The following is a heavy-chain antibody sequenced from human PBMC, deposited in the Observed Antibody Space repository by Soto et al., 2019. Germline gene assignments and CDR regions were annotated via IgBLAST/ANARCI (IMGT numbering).Heavy chain of an antibody. CDR2: ISYGGGST. D-gene: IGHD2-2*01. V-gene: IGHV3-23*01. J-gene: IGHJ4*02. CDR1: GFTFSSYA. Sequence: PGGSLRLSCAASGFTFSSYAMSWVRQAPGKGLEWVAAISYGGGSTYYADSVKGRFTISRDNSKNTLYLQMNSLRVEDTAVYYCAKGYHNFDDWGMGTLVTVDS. CDR3: AKGYHNFDD.